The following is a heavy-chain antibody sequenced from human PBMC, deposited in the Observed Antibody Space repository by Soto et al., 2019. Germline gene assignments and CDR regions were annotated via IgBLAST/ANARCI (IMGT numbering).Heavy chain of an antibody. V-gene: IGHV4-30-2*01. J-gene: IGHJ6*02. D-gene: IGHD1-26*01. CDR3: ARDGAWRGFDV. CDR2: IDRSGST. CDR1: GDSISSGGYS. Sequence: SETLSLTCTVSGDSISSGGYSWSWIRQPPGKGLEWVGYIDRSGSTYYNPSLQSRVTISVDRSSHQFSLSLTSVTAADTAFYYCARDGAWRGFDVWGQGTTVTVSS.